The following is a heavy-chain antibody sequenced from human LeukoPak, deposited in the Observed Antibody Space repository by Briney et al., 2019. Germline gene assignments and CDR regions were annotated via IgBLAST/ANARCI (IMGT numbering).Heavy chain of an antibody. CDR2: INPNSGGT. V-gene: IGHV1-2*02. CDR1: GYTFTGYY. CDR3: ARVGSTSCYGCWFDP. Sequence: GASMKVSCKASGYTFTGYYMHWVRQAPGQGLEWMGWINPNSGGTNYAQKFQGRVTMTRDTSISTVYMELSRLRSDDTAVYYCARVGSTSCYGCWFDPWGQGTLVTVSS. J-gene: IGHJ5*02. D-gene: IGHD2-2*01.